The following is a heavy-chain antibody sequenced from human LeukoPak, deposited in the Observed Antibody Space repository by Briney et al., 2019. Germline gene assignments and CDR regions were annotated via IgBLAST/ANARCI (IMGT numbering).Heavy chain of an antibody. CDR2: INPNSGGT. V-gene: IGHV1-2*02. CDR3: ARSPRSGINWFDP. CDR1: GYTFTGYY. Sequence: ASVKVSCKASGYTFTGYYKHWVRQAPGQGLEWMGWINPNSGGTNYAQKFQGRVTMTRDTSISTAYMEPSRLRSDDTAVYYCARSPRSGINWFDPWGQGTLVTVSS. D-gene: IGHD6-19*01. J-gene: IGHJ5*02.